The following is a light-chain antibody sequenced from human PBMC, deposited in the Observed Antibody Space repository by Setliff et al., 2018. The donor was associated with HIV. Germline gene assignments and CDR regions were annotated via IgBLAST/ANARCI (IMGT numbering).Light chain of an antibody. Sequence: QSVLTQPASVSGSPGQSITISCTGTSSDVGRYNYVSWYQQHPGKTPKLIIYDVSKWPSGVSNRFSAPKSGNTASLTISGLQAEDEADYYCCSYTSISTYVFGTGTKVTVL. J-gene: IGLJ1*01. V-gene: IGLV2-14*03. CDR2: DVS. CDR3: CSYTSISTYV. CDR1: SSDVGRYNY.